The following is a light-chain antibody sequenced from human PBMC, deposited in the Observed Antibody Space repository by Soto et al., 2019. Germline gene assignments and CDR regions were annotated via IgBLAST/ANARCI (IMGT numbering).Light chain of an antibody. J-gene: IGLJ3*02. CDR2: EVF. V-gene: IGLV2-23*02. CDR1: TSDVGGYDL. Sequence: QSALAQPASVSGSPGQSITIPCTGTTSDVGGYDLVSWYQQHPGKAPKLMIYEVFTWPSGVSARFSGSKSGNTASLTISGLQAEDEADYYCCSFAGATWVFGGGTK. CDR3: CSFAGATWV.